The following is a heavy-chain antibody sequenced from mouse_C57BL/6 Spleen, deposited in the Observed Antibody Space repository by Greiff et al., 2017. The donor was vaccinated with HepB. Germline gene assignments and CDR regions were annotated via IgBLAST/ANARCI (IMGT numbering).Heavy chain of an antibody. CDR2: IDPSDSYT. J-gene: IGHJ3*01. V-gene: IGHV1-69*01. D-gene: IGHD2-12*01. CDR1: GYTFTSYW. Sequence: QVQLKQPGAELVMPGASVKLSCKASGYTFTSYWMHWVKQRPGQGLEWIGEIDPSDSYTNYNQKFKGKSTLTVDKSSSTAYMQLSSLTSEDSAVYYCAALTRAYWGQGTLVTVSA. CDR3: AALTRAY.